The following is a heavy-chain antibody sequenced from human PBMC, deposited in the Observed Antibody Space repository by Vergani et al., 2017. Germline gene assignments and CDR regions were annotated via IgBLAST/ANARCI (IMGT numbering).Heavy chain of an antibody. V-gene: IGHV3-30*02. D-gene: IGHD1-26*01. Sequence: QEQLLQSGGGVVQPGGSLRLSCIGSGYTFGHFDMHWVRQAPGKGLAWVAFIRYDGSNPQYIDSVKGRFTISRDNSKDTLVLPMNGLRPEDTGTYFCAKKGGSLYYYGVVVWGQGTTRTVSS. J-gene: IGHJ6*02. CDR3: AKKGGSLYYYGVVV. CDR1: GYTFGHFD. CDR2: IRYDGSNP.